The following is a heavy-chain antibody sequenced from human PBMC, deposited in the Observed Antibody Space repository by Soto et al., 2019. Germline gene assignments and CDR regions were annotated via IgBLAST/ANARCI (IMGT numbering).Heavy chain of an antibody. D-gene: IGHD3-10*01. CDR3: SRDHRQSFSVDY. V-gene: IGHV5-51*01. J-gene: IGHJ4*02. CDR2: IYPGDSDT. Sequence: PGESLKISCKGSGYSFTNYWIGWVRQMPGKGLGWVGMIYPGDSDTRYSPSFQGQVTISADKSISTDYLQWSSLKASDTAMYYCSRDHRQSFSVDYWGQGTLVTVSS. CDR1: GYSFTNYW.